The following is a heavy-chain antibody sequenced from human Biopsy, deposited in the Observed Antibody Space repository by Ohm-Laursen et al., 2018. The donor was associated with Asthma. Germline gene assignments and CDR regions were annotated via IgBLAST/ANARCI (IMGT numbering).Heavy chain of an antibody. V-gene: IGHV3-33*08. CDR2: IWYDGSNK. CDR1: GFTFSNYG. Sequence: SLRLSCAASGFTFSNYGMHWVRQAPGKGLGWVAVIWYDGSNKYYADSVKGRFTISRDNSKNTLYLQMNSLRAEDTAVYYCARDWKGYCTGGVCYPDYWGQGTLVTVSS. CDR3: ARDWKGYCTGGVCYPDY. J-gene: IGHJ4*02. D-gene: IGHD2-8*02.